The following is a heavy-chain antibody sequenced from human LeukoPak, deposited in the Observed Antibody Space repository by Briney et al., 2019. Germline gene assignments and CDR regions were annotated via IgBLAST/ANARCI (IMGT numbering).Heavy chain of an antibody. D-gene: IGHD2-2*01. J-gene: IGHJ4*02. Sequence: PSQTLSLTCTVSGDFINRALSFWTSIRQHPGEGLERIGYTYYSGSTHYNPSLKSRVIISVDTSKNQFSLKLSSVTAADTAVYYCARAYCTSTRCPFDSWGQGTLVTVSS. CDR3: ARAYCTSTRCPFDS. CDR2: TYYSGST. V-gene: IGHV4-31*03. CDR1: GDFINRALSF.